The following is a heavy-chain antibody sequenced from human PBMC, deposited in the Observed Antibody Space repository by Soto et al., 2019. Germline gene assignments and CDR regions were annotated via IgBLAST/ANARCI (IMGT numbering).Heavy chain of an antibody. D-gene: IGHD3-22*01. Sequence: LRLSSAASGFTFSSSAMSCVHQAPGKGLEWVSAISGSGGSTYYADSVKGRFTISRDNSKNTLYLQMNTLRAEDTAVYYCAKDLSTRRLFDAFDIWGQGTMVTVSS. CDR2: ISGSGGST. V-gene: IGHV3-23*01. CDR3: AKDLSTRRLFDAFDI. J-gene: IGHJ3*02. CDR1: GFTFSSSA.